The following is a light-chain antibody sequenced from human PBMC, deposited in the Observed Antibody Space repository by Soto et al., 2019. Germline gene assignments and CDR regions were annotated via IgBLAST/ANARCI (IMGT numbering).Light chain of an antibody. J-gene: IGKJ5*01. Sequence: EIVLTQSPGTLSLPPGERATLSCRASQSVSSSSLAWYQQKRGQAPRLLIHDASSRATGIPVRFSGSGSGTEFTLTISSLQSEDFAVYYCQQYNNWPLTFGQGTRLEIK. V-gene: IGKV3-15*01. CDR3: QQYNNWPLT. CDR1: QSVSSS. CDR2: DAS.